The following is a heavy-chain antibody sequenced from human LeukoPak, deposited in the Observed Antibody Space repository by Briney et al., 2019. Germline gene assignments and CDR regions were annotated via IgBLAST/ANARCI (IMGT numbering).Heavy chain of an antibody. J-gene: IGHJ4*02. V-gene: IGHV3-21*01. CDR1: GFTFSSYS. Sequence: GGSLRLSCAASGFTFSSYSMDWVRQAPGKGLEWVSSISSSSSYIYYADSVKGRFTISRDNAKNSLYLQMNSVRAEDTAVYYCARGTGGYVWGSYRYMDYWGQGTLVTVSS. CDR3: ARGTGGYVWGSYRYMDY. D-gene: IGHD3-16*02. CDR2: ISSSSSYI.